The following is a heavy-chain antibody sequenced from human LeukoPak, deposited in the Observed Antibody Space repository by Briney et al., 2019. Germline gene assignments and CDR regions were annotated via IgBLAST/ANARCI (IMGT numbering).Heavy chain of an antibody. J-gene: IGHJ4*02. D-gene: IGHD1-1*01. CDR3: ARVAGGTELDY. Sequence: SQTLSLTCTVSGGSISSGDYYWSWIREPPGKGLEWIGYIYYSGSTYYNPSLKSRVTISVDTSKNQFSLKLSSVTAADTAVYYCARVAGGTELDYWGQGTLVTVSS. CDR2: IYYSGST. CDR1: GGSISSGDYY. V-gene: IGHV4-30-4*08.